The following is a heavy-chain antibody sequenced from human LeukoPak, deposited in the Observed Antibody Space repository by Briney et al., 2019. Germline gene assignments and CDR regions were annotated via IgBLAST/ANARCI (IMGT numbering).Heavy chain of an antibody. V-gene: IGHV4-59*13. CDR3: ARSASSTSRSAFDI. Sequence: SETLSLTCTIPGGSISSNYWSWIRQPPGQGLEWIGYCHYSGNTDYNPSLKSRATISVDMSKNQFSLTLNSVTAADTAVYYCARSASSTSRSAFDIWGQGTRVTASS. CDR2: CHYSGNT. J-gene: IGHJ3*02. CDR1: GGSISSNY.